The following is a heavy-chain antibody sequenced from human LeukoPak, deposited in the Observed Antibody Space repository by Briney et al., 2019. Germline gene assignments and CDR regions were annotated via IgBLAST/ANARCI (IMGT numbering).Heavy chain of an antibody. Sequence: PGGSLRLSCAASGFTFRSYVMTWVRQAPGKGLEWVSSITASGSTTYYADSVKGRFTISRGNSKNIMYLQMNSLRAEDTAVYYCAKHLLAMASFDHWGQGTLVTVSS. CDR2: ITASGSTT. D-gene: IGHD5-18*01. V-gene: IGHV3-23*01. CDR1: GFTFRSYV. CDR3: AKHLLAMASFDH. J-gene: IGHJ4*02.